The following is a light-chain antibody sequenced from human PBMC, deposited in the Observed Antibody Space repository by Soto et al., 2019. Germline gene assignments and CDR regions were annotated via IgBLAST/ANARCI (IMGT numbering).Light chain of an antibody. CDR2: AAS. CDR1: QSIDRY. CDR3: QQTYIAPRA. J-gene: IGKJ1*01. V-gene: IGKV1-39*01. Sequence: DIQLTQSPSSLSASVGGRVTITCRASQSIDRYIHWYQQKPGKAPKLLIYAASSLASGVPSRFSGGGSGTDFTLAISNLQPEDFATYYCQQTYIAPRAFGQGTKVDI.